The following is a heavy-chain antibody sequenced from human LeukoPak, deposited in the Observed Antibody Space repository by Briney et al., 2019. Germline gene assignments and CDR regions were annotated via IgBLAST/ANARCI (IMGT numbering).Heavy chain of an antibody. CDR2: IYYSGST. J-gene: IGHJ5*02. D-gene: IGHD3-10*01. CDR3: ASRYGSGSHAWFDP. Sequence: SQTLSLTCTVSGGSISSGDYYWSWIRQPPGKGLEWIGYIYYSGSTHYNPSLKSRVTISVDTSKNQFSLKLSSVTAADTAVYYCASRYGSGSHAWFDPWGQGTLVTVSS. CDR1: GGSISSGDYY. V-gene: IGHV4-30-4*01.